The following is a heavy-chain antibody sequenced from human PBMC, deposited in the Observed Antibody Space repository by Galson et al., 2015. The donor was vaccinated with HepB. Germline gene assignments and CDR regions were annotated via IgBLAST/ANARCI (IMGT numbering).Heavy chain of an antibody. J-gene: IGHJ6*03. D-gene: IGHD1-1*01. CDR1: GFRFRDYA. V-gene: IGHV3-9*01. CDR3: VKVIQHSHYMDV. Sequence: SLRLSCAASGFRFRDYAMHWVRQAPGKGLEWVSGINWNSATIGYSDSAKSRFTISRDNAKSSLYLQMDSLRPENTALYYCVKVIQHSHYMDVWGKGTTVTVS. CDR2: INWNSATI.